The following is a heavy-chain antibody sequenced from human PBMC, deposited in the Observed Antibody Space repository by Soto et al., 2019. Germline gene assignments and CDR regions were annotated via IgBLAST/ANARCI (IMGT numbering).Heavy chain of an antibody. CDR2: IRSKANSYAT. J-gene: IGHJ4*02. D-gene: IGHD3-10*01. CDR3: TSLISGSYYD. CDR1: GFTFSGSA. Sequence: EVQLVGSGGGLVQPGGSLKLSCAASGFTFSGSAMHWVRQASGKGLEWVGRIRSKANSYATAYAASVKGRFTISRDDSKNTAYLQMNSLKTEDTAVYYCTSLISGSYYDWGQGTLVTVSS. V-gene: IGHV3-73*01.